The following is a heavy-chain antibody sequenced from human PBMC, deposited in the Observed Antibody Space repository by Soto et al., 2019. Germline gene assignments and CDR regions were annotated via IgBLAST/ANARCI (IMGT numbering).Heavy chain of an antibody. V-gene: IGHV3-23*01. CDR1: GFTFSSYA. CDR3: AKGDIVVVPAATGGNY. Sequence: GGSLRLSCAASGFTFSSYAMSWVRQAPGKGLEWVSAISGSGGSTYYADSVKGRFTISRDNSKNTLYLQMNSLRAEDTAVYYCAKGDIVVVPAATGGNYWGQGTLVTVSS. J-gene: IGHJ4*02. CDR2: ISGSGGST. D-gene: IGHD2-2*01.